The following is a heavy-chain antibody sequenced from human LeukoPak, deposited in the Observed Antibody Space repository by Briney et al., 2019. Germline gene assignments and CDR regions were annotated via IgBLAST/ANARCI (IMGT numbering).Heavy chain of an antibody. CDR2: INTDGTT. CDR1: GFTFSNYW. D-gene: IGHD1-26*01. V-gene: IGHV3-74*03. J-gene: IGHJ4*02. Sequence: GGSLRLSCAASGFTFSNYWMHWVRQTLGKGLVWVSRINTDGTTTYADSVKGRFTISRDNAKNTLYLQMDSLRADDTAVYYCARGAGIVGSTTPFDYWAQGALVTVSS. CDR3: ARGAGIVGSTTPFDY.